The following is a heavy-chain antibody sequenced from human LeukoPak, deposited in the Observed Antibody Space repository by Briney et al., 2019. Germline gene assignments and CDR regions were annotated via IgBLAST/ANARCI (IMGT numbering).Heavy chain of an antibody. CDR1: GGSISSSSYY. Sequence: PSETLSLTCTVSGGSISSSSYYWGWIRQPPGKGLEWIGSIYYSGSTYYNPSLKSRVTISVDTSKNQFSLKLSSVTAADTAVYYCAGRAEWLRYFDYWGQGTLVTVSS. J-gene: IGHJ4*02. CDR2: IYYSGST. D-gene: IGHD6-19*01. CDR3: AGRAEWLRYFDY. V-gene: IGHV4-39*01.